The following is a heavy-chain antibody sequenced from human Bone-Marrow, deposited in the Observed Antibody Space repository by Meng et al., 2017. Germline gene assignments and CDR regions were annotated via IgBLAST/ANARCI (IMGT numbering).Heavy chain of an antibody. CDR1: GGSISSYY. Sequence: ESLKISCTVSGGSISSYYWSWIRQPPGKGLEWIGYIYYSGSTNYNPSLKNRVTISLDTSKNQVSLKLSSVTAADTAVYYCAKVGATPSYWYFDLWGRGTLVTVSS. D-gene: IGHD1-26*01. CDR2: IYYSGST. J-gene: IGHJ2*01. V-gene: IGHV4-59*01. CDR3: AKVGATPSYWYFDL.